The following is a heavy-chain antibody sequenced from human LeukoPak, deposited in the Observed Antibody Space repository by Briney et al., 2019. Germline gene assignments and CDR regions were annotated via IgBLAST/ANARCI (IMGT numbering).Heavy chain of an antibody. CDR3: ASIVVVVAAEGY. D-gene: IGHD2-15*01. CDR1: GGSISSSSYY. J-gene: IGHJ4*02. Sequence: SETLSLTCTVSGGSISSSSYYWGWIRQPPGKGLEWIGSIYYSGSTYYNLSLKSRVTISVDTSKNQFSLKLSSVTAADTAVYYCASIVVVVAAEGYWGQGTLVTVSS. V-gene: IGHV4-39*01. CDR2: IYYSGST.